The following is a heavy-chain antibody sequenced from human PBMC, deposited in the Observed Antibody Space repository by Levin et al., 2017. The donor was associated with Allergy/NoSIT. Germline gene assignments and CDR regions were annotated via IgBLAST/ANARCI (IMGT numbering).Heavy chain of an antibody. D-gene: IGHD3-10*01. CDR2: INHSGST. Sequence: PSETLSLTCAVYGGSFSGYYWSWIRQPPGKGLEWIGEINHSGSTNYNPSLKSRVTISVDTSKNQFSLKLSSVTAADTAVYYCARRTTMVRGETWGQGTLVTVSS. CDR1: GGSFSGYY. CDR3: ARRTTMVRGET. J-gene: IGHJ4*02. V-gene: IGHV4-34*01.